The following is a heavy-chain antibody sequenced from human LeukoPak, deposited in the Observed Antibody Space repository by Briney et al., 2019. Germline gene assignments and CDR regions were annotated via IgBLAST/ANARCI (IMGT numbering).Heavy chain of an antibody. CDR1: GFTFNDYA. Sequence: GGSLRLSCAASGFTFNDYAMHWVRQAPGKGLEWVSGINWNIDTIGYADSVKGRFTISRDNAKNSLYLQMNSLTAEDTAFYYXXRXXLXGSXNPHKGNIFDYWGQGALVIVSS. D-gene: IGHD2/OR15-2a*01. V-gene: IGHV3-9*01. CDR3: XRXXLXGSXNPHKGNIFDY. J-gene: IGHJ4*02. CDR2: INWNIDTI.